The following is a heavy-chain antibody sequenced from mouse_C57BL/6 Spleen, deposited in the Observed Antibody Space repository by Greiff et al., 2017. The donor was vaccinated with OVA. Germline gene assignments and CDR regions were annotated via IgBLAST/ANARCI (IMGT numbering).Heavy chain of an antibody. CDR1: GFTFSSYA. D-gene: IGHD2-10*02. V-gene: IGHV5-4*01. J-gene: IGHJ1*03. Sequence: EVKLQESGGGLVKPGGSLKLSCAASGFTFSSYAMSWVRQTPEKRLEWVATISDGGSYTYYPDNVKGRFTISRDNAKNNLYLQMSHLKSEDTAMYYCARDEGYGNPYFDVWGTGTTVTVSS. CDR2: ISDGGSYT. CDR3: ARDEGYGNPYFDV.